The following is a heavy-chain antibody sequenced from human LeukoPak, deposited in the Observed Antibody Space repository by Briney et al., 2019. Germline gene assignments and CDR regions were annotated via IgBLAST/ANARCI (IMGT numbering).Heavy chain of an antibody. D-gene: IGHD3-22*01. Sequence: GGSLRLSCAASGFTFGRNAMSWVRQAPGKSLEWVPSISGGGGSESYADSVKGRFTISRDNSKNTMNLQMNSLRDDDTAVYYCAKDYYEEGAFDIWGQGTMVTVSS. J-gene: IGHJ3*02. CDR1: GFTFGRNA. CDR2: ISGGGGSE. V-gene: IGHV3-23*01. CDR3: AKDYYEEGAFDI.